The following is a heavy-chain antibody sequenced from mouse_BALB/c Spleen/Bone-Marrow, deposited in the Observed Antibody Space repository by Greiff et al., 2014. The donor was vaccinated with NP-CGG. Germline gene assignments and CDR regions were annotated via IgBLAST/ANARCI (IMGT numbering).Heavy chain of an antibody. V-gene: IGHV5-17*02. J-gene: IGHJ4*01. CDR3: ARSPYGYDGRDY. CDR1: GFTFSSFG. Sequence: EVQLVESGGGLMQPGGSRKLSCAASGFTFSSFGMHWVRQAPEKGLEWVAYISSGSSTIYYADTVKGRFTISRDNPKNTLFLQMTSLRSEDTAMYYCARSPYGYDGRDYWGQGTSVTVSS. CDR2: ISSGSSTI. D-gene: IGHD2-2*01.